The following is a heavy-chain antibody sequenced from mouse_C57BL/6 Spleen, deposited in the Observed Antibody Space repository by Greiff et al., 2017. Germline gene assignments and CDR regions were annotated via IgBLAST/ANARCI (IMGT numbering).Heavy chain of an antibody. CDR1: GFTFSDYY. CDR2: INYDGSST. V-gene: IGHV5-16*01. D-gene: IGHD1-1*01. CDR3: ARDGSSYGGYFDY. Sequence: EVKLVESEGGLVQPGSSMKLSCTASGFTFSDYYMAWVRQVPEKGLEWVANINYDGSSTYYLDSLKSRFIISRDNAKNILYLQMSSLKSEDTATYYCARDGSSYGGYFDYWGQGTTLTVSS. J-gene: IGHJ2*01.